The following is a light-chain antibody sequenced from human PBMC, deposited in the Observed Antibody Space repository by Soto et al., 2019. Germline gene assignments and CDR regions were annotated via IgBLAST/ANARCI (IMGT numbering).Light chain of an antibody. CDR1: KSFSRSY. V-gene: IGKV3-20*01. J-gene: IGKJ1*01. CDR2: GAS. Sequence: EIVLTQSPDTLSLSPGERATLSCRASKSFSRSYLAWYQQKPGQAPRLLIYGASSRATDIPDRFSGSGSGTDFTLTITRLEPEDFAMYYCQRYDSLRTFGQGTKVDIK. CDR3: QRYDSLRT.